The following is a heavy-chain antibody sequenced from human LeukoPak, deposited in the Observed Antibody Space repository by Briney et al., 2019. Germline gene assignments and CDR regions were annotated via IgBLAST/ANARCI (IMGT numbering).Heavy chain of an antibody. V-gene: IGHV3-9*01. Sequence: PGGSLRLSCAVSGFTFDDYAMHWVRQAPGKGLEWVSGISWNSGSIGYADSVKGRFTISRDNAKNSLYLQMNSLRAEDTALYYCAKGRDKYQLLSKNWFDPWGQGTLVTVSS. CDR1: GFTFDDYA. J-gene: IGHJ5*02. D-gene: IGHD2-2*01. CDR2: ISWNSGSI. CDR3: AKGRDKYQLLSKNWFDP.